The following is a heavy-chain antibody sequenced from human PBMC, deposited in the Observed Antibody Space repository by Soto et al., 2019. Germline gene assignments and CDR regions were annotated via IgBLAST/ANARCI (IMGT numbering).Heavy chain of an antibody. CDR3: ARDRGYYDYIWGSYRPYYFDY. CDR1: GFTFSSYG. Sequence: QVQLVESGGGVVQPGRSPRLSCAASGFTFSSYGMHWVRQAPGKGLEWVAVIWYDGSNKYYADSVKGRFTISRDNSKNTLYLQMNSLRAEDTAVYYCARDRGYYDYIWGSYRPYYFDYWGQGTLVTVSS. J-gene: IGHJ4*02. CDR2: IWYDGSNK. D-gene: IGHD3-16*02. V-gene: IGHV3-33*01.